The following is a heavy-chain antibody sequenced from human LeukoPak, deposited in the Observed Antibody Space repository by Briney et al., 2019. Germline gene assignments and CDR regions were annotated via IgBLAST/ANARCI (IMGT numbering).Heavy chain of an antibody. CDR2: IKQDGSEK. CDR1: GFTFSSYW. J-gene: IGHJ4*02. D-gene: IGHD3-10*01. V-gene: IGHV3-7*01. CDR3: ARDRGWSGELLDNYFDY. Sequence: GGSLRLSCAASGFTFSSYWMSWVRQAPGKGLEWVANIKQDGSEKYYVDSVKGRFTISRDNAKNSLYLQMNSLRAEDTAVYYCARDRGWSGELLDNYFDYWGQGTLVTVSS.